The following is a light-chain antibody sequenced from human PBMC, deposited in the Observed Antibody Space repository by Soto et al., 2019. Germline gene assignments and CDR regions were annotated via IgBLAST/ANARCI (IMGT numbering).Light chain of an antibody. CDR3: QQYNGYSTWT. CDR2: DAS. CDR1: QSVSIW. V-gene: IGKV1-5*01. Sequence: DIHVTQSPSTLSASVCDRVAITCLASQSVSIWLAWYRQKPGKAPEVLVWDASSLQRGVPSRFSGSGSGTEFTLTISSLQPDDFATYYCQQYNGYSTWTFGQGAKVDI. J-gene: IGKJ1*01.